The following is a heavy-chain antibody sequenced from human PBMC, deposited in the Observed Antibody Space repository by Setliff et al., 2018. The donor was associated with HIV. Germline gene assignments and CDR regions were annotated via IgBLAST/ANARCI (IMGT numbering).Heavy chain of an antibody. Sequence: SGPTLLNPTQTLTLTCTFSGFSLSTSGVGVGWIRQPPGKALEWLAIIYWHGGGRYGPYLKSRLTITKDTSKNQVVLTMTNIDPVDTATYYCAHRPNSGYDLNFDYWGQGIQVTVSS. CDR2: IYWHGGG. CDR1: GFSLSTSGVG. J-gene: IGHJ4*02. CDR3: AHRPNSGYDLNFDY. V-gene: IGHV2-5*05. D-gene: IGHD5-12*01.